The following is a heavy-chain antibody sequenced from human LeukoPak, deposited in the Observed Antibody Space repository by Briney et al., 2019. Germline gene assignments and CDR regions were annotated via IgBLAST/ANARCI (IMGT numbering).Heavy chain of an antibody. J-gene: IGHJ3*02. CDR2: IYTSGST. Sequence: SETLSLTCTVSGGSISSGSYYWSWIRQPAGKGLEWIGRIYTSGSTNYNPSVKSRVTISVDTSKNQFSLKLSSVTAADTAVYYCASHGSSARFDAYDIWGQGTMVTVSS. D-gene: IGHD2-2*01. CDR3: ASHGSSARFDAYDI. CDR1: GGSISSGSYY. V-gene: IGHV4-61*02.